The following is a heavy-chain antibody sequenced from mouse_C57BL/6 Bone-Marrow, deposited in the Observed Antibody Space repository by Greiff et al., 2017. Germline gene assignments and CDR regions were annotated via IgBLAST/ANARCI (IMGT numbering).Heavy chain of an antibody. V-gene: IGHV14-3*01. CDR3: AGAGGNPRCRYFDV. D-gene: IGHD2-1*01. CDR1: GFNIKNTY. Sequence: EVQGVESVAELVRPGASVKLSCTASGFNIKNTYMHWVKQRPEQGLEWIGRIDPANGNTKYAPEFQGKATITADTSSNTAYLQLSSLTSEDTAIYYCAGAGGNPRCRYFDVWGTGTTVTVSS. CDR2: IDPANGNT. J-gene: IGHJ1*03.